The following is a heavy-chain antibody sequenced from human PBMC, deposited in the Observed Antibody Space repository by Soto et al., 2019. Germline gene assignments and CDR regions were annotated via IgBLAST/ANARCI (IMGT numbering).Heavy chain of an antibody. CDR1: GGSFSGYY. V-gene: IGHV4-34*01. Sequence: SETLSLTCAVYGGSFSGYYWSWIRQPPGKGLEWIGEINHSGSTNYNPSLKSRVTISVDTSKNQFSLKLSSVTAADTAVYYCARGRQGIASSDRADLGGQNGMDVWGQGTTVTVSS. J-gene: IGHJ6*02. CDR3: ARGRQGIASSDRADLGGQNGMDV. D-gene: IGHD6-13*01. CDR2: INHSGST.